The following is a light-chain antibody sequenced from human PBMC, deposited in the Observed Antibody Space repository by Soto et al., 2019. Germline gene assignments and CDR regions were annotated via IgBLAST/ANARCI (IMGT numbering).Light chain of an antibody. CDR3: SSYAGSYTSV. V-gene: IGLV2-11*01. CDR1: SNDVGGYNF. CDR2: DVS. J-gene: IGLJ2*01. Sequence: QSVLTQPRSVSGSPGQSVTISCTGTSNDVGGYNFVSWYQQHPGKVPKLFIYDVSRRPSGVPDRFSGSKSGNTASLTISGLQAEDEADYYCSSYAGSYTSVFGGGTKLTVL.